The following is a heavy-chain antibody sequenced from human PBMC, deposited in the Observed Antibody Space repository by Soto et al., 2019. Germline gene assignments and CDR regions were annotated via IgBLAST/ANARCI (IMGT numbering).Heavy chain of an antibody. J-gene: IGHJ4*02. CDR2: ISYDGSNK. D-gene: IGHD4-17*01. CDR3: ARDLHGDYYFDY. V-gene: IGHV3-30-3*01. Sequence: QVQLVESGGGVVQPGRSLRLSCAASGFTFSSYAMHWVRQAPGKGLEWVAVISYDGSNKYYADSVKGRFTISRDNSKNQLYLQMNSLRAEDTAVYYCARDLHGDYYFDYWGQGTLVTVSS. CDR1: GFTFSSYA.